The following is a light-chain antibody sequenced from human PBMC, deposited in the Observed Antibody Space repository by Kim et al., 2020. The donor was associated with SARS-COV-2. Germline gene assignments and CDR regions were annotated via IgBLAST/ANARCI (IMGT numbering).Light chain of an antibody. CDR3: QQYDVWPRP. CDR1: QSVGRC. V-gene: IGKV3-15*01. Sequence: VFPGERATLTCRASQSVGRCLAWYQKKPGQAPKLLIHGAARRATGIPDRFGGSGSGTEFTLTISSLQSEDVAVYYCQQYDVWPRPFGQGTKVDIK. J-gene: IGKJ1*01. CDR2: GAA.